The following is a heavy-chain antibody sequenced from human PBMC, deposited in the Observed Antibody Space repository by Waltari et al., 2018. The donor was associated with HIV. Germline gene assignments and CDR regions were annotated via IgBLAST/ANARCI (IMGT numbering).Heavy chain of an antibody. D-gene: IGHD4-17*01. CDR3: ARVTTVTGDSYFYYGLDV. V-gene: IGHV1-2*06. J-gene: IGHJ6*02. CDR2: INPNSGGT. Sequence: WVRQAPGQGLEWMGRINPNSGGTNYAQKFQARVTMTRDTSIGAAYMELSSLRPNDTAVYYCARVTTVTGDSYFYYGLDVWGQGTTVTVSS.